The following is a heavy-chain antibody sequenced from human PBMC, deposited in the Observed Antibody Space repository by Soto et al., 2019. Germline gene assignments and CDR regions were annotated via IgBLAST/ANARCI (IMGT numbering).Heavy chain of an antibody. D-gene: IGHD2-15*01. Sequence: ASVKVSCKASGYKFTTYFIHWVRQAPGQGLEWMGMIHPSGDTGYAQKFRGRVTMTIDTSTTTAYMELRNLTSEDTAVYFSVRGYCPTSLCSEDFQFWGQGTLVTVSS. CDR2: IHPSGDT. CDR1: GYKFTTYF. CDR3: VRGYCPTSLCSEDFQF. V-gene: IGHV1-46*01. J-gene: IGHJ1*01.